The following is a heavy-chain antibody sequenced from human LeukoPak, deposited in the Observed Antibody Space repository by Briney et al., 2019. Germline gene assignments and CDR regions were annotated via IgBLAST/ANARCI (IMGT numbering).Heavy chain of an antibody. V-gene: IGHV3-23*01. J-gene: IGHJ4*02. D-gene: IGHD1-26*01. CDR1: GFTFSSYA. CDR2: ISGSGGVT. CDR3: AKWPEGATPKFHY. Sequence: GGSLRPSSAASGFTFSSYAMSWVRQAPGKGLEWVSTISGSGGVTYYPDSVRGRFTISRDNSKNTLHLQMDSLRAEDTAIYYCAKWPEGATPKFHYWGQGTLVTVSS.